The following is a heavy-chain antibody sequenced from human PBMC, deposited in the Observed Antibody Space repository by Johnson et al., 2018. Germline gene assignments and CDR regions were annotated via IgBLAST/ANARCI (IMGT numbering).Heavy chain of an antibody. CDR1: GYTFTSYD. CDR2: MNPKSGKT. Sequence: QVQLVQSGAEVKKPGASVKVSCKASGYTFTSYDINWVRQATGEGLEWMGWMNPKSGKTGSAQKFQGRVTLTRDTSISTAYMELSSLTSEDTAVYYCASWTSSADFQYWGQGTLVTVSS. D-gene: IGHD6-6*01. V-gene: IGHV1-8*01. J-gene: IGHJ1*01. CDR3: ASWTSSADFQY.